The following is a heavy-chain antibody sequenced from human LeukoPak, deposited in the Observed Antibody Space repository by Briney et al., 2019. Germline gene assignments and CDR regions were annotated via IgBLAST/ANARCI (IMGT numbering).Heavy chain of an antibody. D-gene: IGHD2-2*01. Sequence: PGGSLRLSCAASGFTFSSYWMSWVRQAPGKGLEWVANIKQDGSEKYYVDSVKGRFTISRDNAKNSLYLQMNSLRPEDTAVYYCTTYCSTNCPGGNDAFDIWGQGTMVTVSS. J-gene: IGHJ3*02. CDR1: GFTFSSYW. CDR3: TTYCSTNCPGGNDAFDI. CDR2: IKQDGSEK. V-gene: IGHV3-7*01.